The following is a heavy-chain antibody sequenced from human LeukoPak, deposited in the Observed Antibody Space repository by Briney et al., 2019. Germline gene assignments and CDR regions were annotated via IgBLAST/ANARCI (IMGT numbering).Heavy chain of an antibody. Sequence: PGGSLRLSCAASGFTFSRYWMHWVRQAPGKGLVWVSRINSDGSSKSYADSVNGRFTISTDNDKNTLYLQMNSLRAEDTAVYYCARVMWELQNAPFDYWGQGTLVTVSS. CDR3: ARVMWELQNAPFDY. V-gene: IGHV3-74*01. J-gene: IGHJ4*02. CDR2: INSDGSSK. CDR1: GFTFSRYW. D-gene: IGHD1-26*01.